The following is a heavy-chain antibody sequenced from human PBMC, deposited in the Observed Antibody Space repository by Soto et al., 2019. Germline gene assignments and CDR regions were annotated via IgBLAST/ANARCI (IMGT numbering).Heavy chain of an antibody. CDR3: ASSRITMNWGVPKWFGP. V-gene: IGHV4-59*11. CDR2: IYYSGST. D-gene: IGHD3-10*01. CDR1: GGSISSHY. Sequence: SETLSLTCTVSGGSISSHYWSWIRQPPGKGLELIGYIYYSGSTKYKPSLKSRVTISVDTSKNQFSLKLSSVTAADTAVYYCASSRITMNWGVPKWFGPWGQGTLVTVSS. J-gene: IGHJ5*02.